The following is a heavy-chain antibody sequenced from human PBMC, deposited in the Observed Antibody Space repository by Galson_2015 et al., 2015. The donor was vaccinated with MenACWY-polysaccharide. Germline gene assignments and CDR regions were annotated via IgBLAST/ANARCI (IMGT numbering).Heavy chain of an antibody. J-gene: IGHJ5*02. CDR2: VHSIGSS. CDR1: GVSINTYY. V-gene: IGHV4-59*01. Sequence: LSLTCTVSGVSINTYYWSWIRQSPGQGLEWIGWVHSIGSSKYNPSLKNRVTFSIDASKDQFSLKLSSVTAADTAIYYCAGEKYQVPFGWFDPWGQGTLVSVSS. CDR3: AGEKYQVPFGWFDP. D-gene: IGHD2-2*01.